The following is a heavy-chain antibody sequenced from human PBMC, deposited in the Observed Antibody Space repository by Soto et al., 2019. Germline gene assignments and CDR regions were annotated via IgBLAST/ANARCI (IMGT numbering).Heavy chain of an antibody. CDR3: ARGAAYCSSTNCYSYFDY. V-gene: IGHV4-59*01. Sequence: QVQLQESGPGPVKPSETLSLTCTVSGGYISNYYWTRIRQSPGKGLEWIGHLYYSGSTDYNPSLKSRVTMSVDKSKNQFSLKLNSVTAADTAVYYCARGAAYCSSTNCYSYFDYWGQGTLVTVSS. CDR2: LYYSGST. J-gene: IGHJ4*02. CDR1: GGYISNYY. D-gene: IGHD2-2*01.